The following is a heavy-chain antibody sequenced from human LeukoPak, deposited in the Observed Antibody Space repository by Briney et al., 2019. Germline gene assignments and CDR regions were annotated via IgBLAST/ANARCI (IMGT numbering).Heavy chain of an antibody. CDR3: ARGASSGSIFDY. CDR1: GGTFSSYA. D-gene: IGHD6-19*01. V-gene: IGHV1-69*05. Sequence: SVKVSCKASGGTFSSYAISWVRQAPGQGLEWMGGIIPIFGTANYAQKFQGRVTITTDESTSTAYMELSSLRSEDTAVYYCARGASSGSIFDYWGQGTLVTVSS. J-gene: IGHJ4*02. CDR2: IIPIFGTA.